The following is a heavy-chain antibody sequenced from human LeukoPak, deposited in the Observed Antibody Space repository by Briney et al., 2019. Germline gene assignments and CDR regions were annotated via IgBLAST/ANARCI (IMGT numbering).Heavy chain of an antibody. Sequence: SETLSLTCTVSGGSISSGGYYWSWIRQHPGKGLEWIGYIYYSGSTYYNPSLKSRVTISVDTSKNQFSLKLSSVTAADTAVYYCARAVAAAGKLGTNWFAPWGQGTLVTVSS. J-gene: IGHJ5*02. V-gene: IGHV4-31*03. CDR2: IYYSGST. D-gene: IGHD6-13*01. CDR3: ARAVAAAGKLGTNWFAP. CDR1: GGSISSGGYY.